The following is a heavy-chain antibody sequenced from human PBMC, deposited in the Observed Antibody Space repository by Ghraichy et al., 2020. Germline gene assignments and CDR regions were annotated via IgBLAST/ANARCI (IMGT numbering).Heavy chain of an antibody. V-gene: IGHV4-39*07. J-gene: IGHJ4*02. CDR3: AAELGTQAGY. D-gene: IGHD1-14*01. Sequence: SETLSLTCTVSGGSISSSSYYWGWIRQPPGKGLEWIGSIYYSGSTYYNPSLKSRVTISVDTSKNQFSLKLSSVTAADTAVYYCAAELGTQAGYWGQGTLVTVSS. CDR2: IYYSGST. CDR1: GGSISSSSYY.